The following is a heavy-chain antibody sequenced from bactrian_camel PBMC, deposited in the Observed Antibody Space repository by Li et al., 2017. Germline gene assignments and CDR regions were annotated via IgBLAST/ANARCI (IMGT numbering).Heavy chain of an antibody. V-gene: IGHV3-2*01. CDR3: TASSDY. CDR1: GYIANNYC. CDR2: INNAGTKT. Sequence: HVQLVESGGGSVQAGGSLRLSCVAFGYIANNYCMGWIRQAPGKGLEWVCGINNAGTKTYFLDSVKGRFAISRDNAKNTVSLQMNSLESEDAARYFCTASSDYWGQGTQVTVS. J-gene: IGHJ4*01.